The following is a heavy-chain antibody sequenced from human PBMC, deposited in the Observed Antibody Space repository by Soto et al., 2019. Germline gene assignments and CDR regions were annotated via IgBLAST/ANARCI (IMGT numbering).Heavy chain of an antibody. CDR2: INPDNGNT. J-gene: IGHJ5*02. V-gene: IGHV1-3*01. Sequence: QVQLVQSGAEVKKPGASVKISCKASGYTFTRYTMNWVRQAPGQRLEWMGWINPDNGNTKSSQKFQDRVIITRDTSASTAYMDLSSLRYEDTAVYYCSRGIATGHLDPWGQGSLVTVSS. D-gene: IGHD2-15*01. CDR3: SRGIATGHLDP. CDR1: GYTFTRYT.